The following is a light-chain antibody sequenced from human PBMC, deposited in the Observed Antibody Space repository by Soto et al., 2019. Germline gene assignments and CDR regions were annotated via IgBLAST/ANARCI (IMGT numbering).Light chain of an antibody. CDR1: QSVHSN. J-gene: IGKJ5*01. CDR3: QQRSNWPIT. Sequence: EIVMTQSPATLSLSPWETATLSCRASQSVHSNLAWFQQHPGQAPRLLIYDASSRPTDIPARFSGSGSGTDFTLTISSLEPEDFALYYCQQRSNWPITFGQGTRLEIK. V-gene: IGKV3-11*01. CDR2: DAS.